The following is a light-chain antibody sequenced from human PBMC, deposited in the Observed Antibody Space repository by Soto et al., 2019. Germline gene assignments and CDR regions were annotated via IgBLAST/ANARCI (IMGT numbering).Light chain of an antibody. CDR1: QSISSW. CDR3: QQYNSYWT. J-gene: IGKJ1*01. CDR2: KAS. V-gene: IGKV1-5*03. Sequence: DIQMTQSPSTLSASVGDRVTITCRASQSISSWLAWYQQKPGKAPKLLIYKASILESWVPSRFSGSGSGTEFTLTISSLQPDDFATYYCQQYNSYWTFGQGTKVEIK.